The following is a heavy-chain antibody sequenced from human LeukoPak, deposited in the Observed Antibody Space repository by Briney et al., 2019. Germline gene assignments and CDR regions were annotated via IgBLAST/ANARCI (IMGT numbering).Heavy chain of an antibody. CDR1: GGSISGYY. CDR2: IYYSGST. CDR3: AISGIVVVPAAVNDYYYYMDV. V-gene: IGHV4-59*01. J-gene: IGHJ6*03. Sequence: SETLSLTCSVSGGSISGYYWSWIRQPPGKGLEWIGYIYYSGSTNYNPSLKSRVTISVDTSKNQFSLKLSSVTAGDTAVYYCAISGIVVVPAAVNDYYYYMDVWGKGTTVTVSS. D-gene: IGHD2-2*01.